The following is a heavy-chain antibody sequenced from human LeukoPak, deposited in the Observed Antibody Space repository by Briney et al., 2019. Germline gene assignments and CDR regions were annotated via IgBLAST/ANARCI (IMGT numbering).Heavy chain of an antibody. V-gene: IGHV4-39*01. CDR3: ARGWWNGLGY. CDR1: GGSISSSSYY. Sequence: SETLSLTCTVSGGSISSSSYYWGWIRQPPGKGLEWIGSIYYSGSTYYNPSLKSRVTISVDTSKNQFSLKLSSVTAADTAVYYCARGWWNGLGYWGQGTLVTVSS. J-gene: IGHJ4*02. D-gene: IGHD1-1*01. CDR2: IYYSGST.